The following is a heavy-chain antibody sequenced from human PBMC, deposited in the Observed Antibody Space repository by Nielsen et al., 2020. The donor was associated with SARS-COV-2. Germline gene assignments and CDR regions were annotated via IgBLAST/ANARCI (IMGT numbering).Heavy chain of an antibody. CDR3: VRGLQVPNGLAHR. V-gene: IGHV3-74*01. CDR2: INSDGSST. CDR1: AFTFSTYW. Sequence: GGSLRLSCAASAFTFSTYWMHWVRQAPGKGLVWVSRINSDGSSTSYADSVKGRFTIPRDNAKNTLYLQMNSLRAEDTAVYYCVRGLQVPNGLAHRWGQGTLVTVSS. J-gene: IGHJ4*02. D-gene: IGHD3-16*01.